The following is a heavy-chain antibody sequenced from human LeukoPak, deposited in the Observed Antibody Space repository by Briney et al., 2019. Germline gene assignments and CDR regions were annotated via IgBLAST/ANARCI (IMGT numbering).Heavy chain of an antibody. V-gene: IGHV1-2*06. CDR1: GYTFTGYY. J-gene: IGHJ4*02. CDR3: ARGCSGGSCPYPLDY. CDR2: INPNSGGT. Sequence: GASVKVSCKASGYTFTGYYMHWVRQAPGQGLEWMGRINPNSGGTNYAQKFQGRVTMTRDTSISTAYMELSRLRSDDTAVYYCARGCSGGSCPYPLDYWGQGTLVTVSS. D-gene: IGHD2-15*01.